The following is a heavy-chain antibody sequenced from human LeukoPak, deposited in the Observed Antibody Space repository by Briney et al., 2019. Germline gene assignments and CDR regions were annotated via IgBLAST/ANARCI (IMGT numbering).Heavy chain of an antibody. J-gene: IGHJ5*02. CDR2: INHSGST. CDR1: GGSFSGYY. D-gene: IGHD4-17*01. CDR3: ARFPVTTQDNWFDP. Sequence: PSETLSLTCAVYGGSFSGYYWSWIRQPPGKGLEWIGEINHSGSTNYNPSLKSRVTISVDTSKNQFSLKLSSVTAADTAVYYCARFPVTTQDNWFDPWGQGTLVTVSS. V-gene: IGHV4-34*01.